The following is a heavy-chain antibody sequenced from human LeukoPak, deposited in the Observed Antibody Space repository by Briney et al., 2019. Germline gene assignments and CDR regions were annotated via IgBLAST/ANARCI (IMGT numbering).Heavy chain of an antibody. CDR1: GFTFSSYA. Sequence: GGSLRLSCAASGFTFSSYAMHWVRQAPGKGLEWVAVISYDGSNKYYADSVKGRFTISRDNSKNTLYLQMNSLRAEDTAVYYCAKELWFGELLSRYFDYWGQGTLVTVSS. CDR3: AKELWFGELLSRYFDY. J-gene: IGHJ4*02. V-gene: IGHV3-30-3*01. D-gene: IGHD3-10*01. CDR2: ISYDGSNK.